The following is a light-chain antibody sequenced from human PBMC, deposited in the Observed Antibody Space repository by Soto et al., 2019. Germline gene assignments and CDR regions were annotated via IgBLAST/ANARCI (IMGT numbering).Light chain of an antibody. CDR2: MGS. CDR3: LQALQTPLA. J-gene: IGKJ4*01. V-gene: IGKV2-28*01. CDR1: QSLLHSNGYNY. Sequence: DIVMTQSPLSLPVTPGEPASISCRSSQSLLHSNGYNYLDWYLQKPGQSPQVLIYMGSLRASGVPDRFSGSGSGTDFTLKISRVEAEDVGIYYCLQALQTPLAFGGGTKVEIK.